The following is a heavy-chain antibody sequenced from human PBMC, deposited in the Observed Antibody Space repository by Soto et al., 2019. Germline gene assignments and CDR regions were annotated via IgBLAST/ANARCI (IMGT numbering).Heavy chain of an antibody. CDR1: GFTFSSYA. CDR3: AKDYRGSGGYFDY. CDR2: ISGSGGST. D-gene: IGHD2-15*01. Sequence: GESLRLSCAASGFTFSSYAMSWVRQAPGKGLEWVSAISGSGGSTYYADSVKGRFTISRDNSKNTLYLQMNSLRAEDTAVYYCAKDYRGSGGYFDYWGQGTLVTVSS. J-gene: IGHJ4*02. V-gene: IGHV3-23*01.